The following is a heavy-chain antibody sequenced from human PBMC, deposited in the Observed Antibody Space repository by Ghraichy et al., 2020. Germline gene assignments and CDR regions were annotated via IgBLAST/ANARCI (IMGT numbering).Heavy chain of an antibody. CDR1: GFTVSSSY. V-gene: IGHV3-53*01. D-gene: IGHD5-24*01. CDR3: ARGRPRDGYNDAFDI. Sequence: GGSLRLSCAASGFTVSSSYMSWVCQAPGKGPEWVSVIYSGGSTYYTDSVKGRFTISRDNSKNTLYLQMNSLRAEDTAVYYCARGRPRDGYNDAFDIWGQGTLVTVSS. CDR2: IYSGGST. J-gene: IGHJ3*02.